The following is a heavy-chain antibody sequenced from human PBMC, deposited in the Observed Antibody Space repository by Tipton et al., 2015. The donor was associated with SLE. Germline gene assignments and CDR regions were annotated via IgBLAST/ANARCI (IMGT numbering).Heavy chain of an antibody. CDR1: GASVSSHY. CDR2: IHYNRDT. V-gene: IGHV4-59*02. Sequence: GLVKPSETLSLTCTVSGASVSSHYWNWIRQTPGKGLEWIGYIHYNRDTNYRPSLKSRVTISVDTSKNQLSLKLTSVTAADTAVYYCARGSVVADDFWGQGTLVTVSS. D-gene: IGHD2-15*01. J-gene: IGHJ4*02. CDR3: ARGSVVADDF.